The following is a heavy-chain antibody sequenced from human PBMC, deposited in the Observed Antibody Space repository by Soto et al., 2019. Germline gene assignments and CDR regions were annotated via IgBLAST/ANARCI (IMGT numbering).Heavy chain of an antibody. CDR2: VAGSGSYT. CDR1: GFAFNSYA. V-gene: IGHV3-23*01. D-gene: IGHD3-22*01. CDR3: AKNYDSSGYGY. Sequence: GGSLRLSCAASGFAFNSYAMSWVRQAPGKGLEWVSAVAGSGSYTYYADSVKGRFTISRDNSKNTVYLQMNSLRADDTAVYYCAKNYDSSGYGYWGQGTLVTVSS. J-gene: IGHJ4*02.